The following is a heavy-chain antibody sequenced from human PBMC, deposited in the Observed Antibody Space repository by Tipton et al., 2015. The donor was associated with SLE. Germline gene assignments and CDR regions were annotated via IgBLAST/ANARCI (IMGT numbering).Heavy chain of an antibody. V-gene: IGHV4-39*07. J-gene: IGHJ6*03. D-gene: IGHD1-1*01. CDR1: GGSISSRTYY. CDR2: LYYTGST. CDR3: ARVPGLERSYYYNFYMDV. Sequence: TLSLTCSVSGGSISSRTYYWGWIRQSPGEGLESIGFLYYTGSTYYNPSLKSRVTMSLDTSRNQFSLRLSSVTAADTAVYYCARVPGLERSYYYNFYMDVWGKGTTVTVSS.